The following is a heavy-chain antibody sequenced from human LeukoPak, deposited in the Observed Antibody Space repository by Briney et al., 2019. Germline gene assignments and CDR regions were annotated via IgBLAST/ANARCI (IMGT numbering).Heavy chain of an antibody. D-gene: IGHD2-21*02. V-gene: IGHV4-31*03. CDR2: IYYSGST. Sequence: PSETLSLTCTVSGGSISSGGYYWSWIRQHPGKGLEWIGYIYYSGSTYYNPSLKSRVTISVDTSKNQFSLKLSSVTAADTAVYYRARDCGGDCYSEGDYFDHWGQGTLVTVSS. CDR1: GGSISSGGYY. CDR3: ARDCGGDCYSEGDYFDH. J-gene: IGHJ4*02.